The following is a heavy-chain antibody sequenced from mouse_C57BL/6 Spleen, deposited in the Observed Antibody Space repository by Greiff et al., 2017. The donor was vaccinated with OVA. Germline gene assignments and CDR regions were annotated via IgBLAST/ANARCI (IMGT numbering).Heavy chain of an antibody. CDR2: ISSGGSYT. CDR3: ARHNNDGPDYFDY. Sequence: EVQLVESGGDLVKPGGSLKLSCAASGFTFSSYGMSWVRQTPDKRLEWVATISSGGSYTYYPDSVKGRCTISRDKAKNTLYLQMSSLKSEDTAMYYCARHNNDGPDYFDYWGQGTTLTVSS. V-gene: IGHV5-6*01. CDR1: GFTFSSYG. D-gene: IGHD2-3*01. J-gene: IGHJ2*01.